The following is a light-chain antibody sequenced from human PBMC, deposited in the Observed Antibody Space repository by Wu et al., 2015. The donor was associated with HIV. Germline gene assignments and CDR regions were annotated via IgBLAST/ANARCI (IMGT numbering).Light chain of an antibody. V-gene: IGKV1-39*01. CDR2: DAS. J-gene: IGKJ3*01. CDR1: QTISIY. Sequence: DNQMTQSPSSLSASVGDRVTITCRASQTISIYLNWYHQKPGKAPKLLIYDASSLQSGVPSRFSGSGSGTDFTLTISSLQPEDFATYYCQQSYNTPFTFGPGPKWISN. CDR3: QQSYNTPFT.